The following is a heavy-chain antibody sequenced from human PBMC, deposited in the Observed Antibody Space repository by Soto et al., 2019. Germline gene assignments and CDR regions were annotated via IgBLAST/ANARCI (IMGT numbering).Heavy chain of an antibody. CDR1: GFTFSSYA. V-gene: IGHV3-23*01. Sequence: PGGSLRLSCAASGFTFSSYAMSWVRQAPGKGLEWVSAISGSGGSTYYADSVKGRFTISRDNSKNTLYLQMNSLRAEDTAVYYCAKDLTAYDFWSCYYTRCYSYCMDVWGQGTTVTVSS. CDR2: ISGSGGST. J-gene: IGHJ6*02. CDR3: AKDLTAYDFWSCYYTRCYSYCMDV. D-gene: IGHD3-3*01.